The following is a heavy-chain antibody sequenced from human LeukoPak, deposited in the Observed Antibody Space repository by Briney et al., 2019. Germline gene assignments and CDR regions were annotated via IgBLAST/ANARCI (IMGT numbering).Heavy chain of an antibody. CDR3: ARLYSGSFHAFDI. V-gene: IGHV4-4*09. J-gene: IGHJ3*02. D-gene: IGHD1-26*01. CDR1: GGSISSYY. CDR2: IYTSGST. Sequence: SETLSLTCTVSGGSISSYYWSWIRQPPGKGLEWIGYIYTSGSTNYNPSLKSRVTISVDTSKNQFPLKLSSVTAADTAVYYCARLYSGSFHAFDIWGQGTMVTVSS.